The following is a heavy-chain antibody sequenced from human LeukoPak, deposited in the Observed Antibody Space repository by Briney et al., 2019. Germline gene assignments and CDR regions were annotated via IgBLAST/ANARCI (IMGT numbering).Heavy chain of an antibody. V-gene: IGHV1-69*13. J-gene: IGHJ5*01. CDR3: ARRGRSSSLDVPWFDS. CDR1: GYTFTGYY. Sequence: SVKVSCKASGYTFTGYYMHWVRQAPGQGLEWMGGIIPVFGTANYAQKFQGRVTITADESTRTAYMELTSLRSEDTAVYYCARRGRSSSLDVPWFDSWGQGTLVTVSS. CDR2: IIPVFGTA. D-gene: IGHD6-6*01.